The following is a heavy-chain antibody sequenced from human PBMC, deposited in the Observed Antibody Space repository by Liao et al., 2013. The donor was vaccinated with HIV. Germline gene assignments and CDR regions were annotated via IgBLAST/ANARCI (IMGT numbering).Heavy chain of an antibody. CDR1: GGSFSGYY. CDR2: IYYSGST. Sequence: QVQLQQWGAGLLKPSETLSLTCAVYGGSFSGYYWSWIRQPPGKGLEWIGSIYYSGSTNYNPSLKSRVTMSVDTSKNQFSLKLSSVTAADTAVYYCARVGWRIAAPYSWFDPWGQGTLVTVSS. D-gene: IGHD6-6*01. CDR3: ARVGWRIAAPYSWFDP. J-gene: IGHJ5*02. V-gene: IGHV4-34*01.